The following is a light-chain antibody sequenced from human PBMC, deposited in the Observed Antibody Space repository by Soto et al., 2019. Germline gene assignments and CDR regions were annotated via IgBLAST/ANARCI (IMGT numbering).Light chain of an antibody. CDR2: AAS. Sequence: DIHKTQSPSSLSASVGDRVSITCRASHSIGNYLNWYQQKPGKAPKLLIYAASRLQPGVPSRFSGSGSGTDFTLTITTLQPEDFATYFCQQSNIMATFGQGTRLEIK. V-gene: IGKV1-39*01. CDR1: HSIGNY. J-gene: IGKJ5*01. CDR3: QQSNIMAT.